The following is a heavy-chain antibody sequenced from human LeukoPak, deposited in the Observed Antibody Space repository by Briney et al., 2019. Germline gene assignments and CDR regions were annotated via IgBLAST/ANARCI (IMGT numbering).Heavy chain of an antibody. CDR2: ISWNSGSI. D-gene: IGHD3-22*01. CDR3: AKDHYDSSGYYYFDY. Sequence: GGSLRLSCTASGFTFDDYAMHWVRQAPGKGLEWASGISWNSGSIGYADSVKGRFTISRDNAKNSLYLQMNSLRAEDTALYYCAKDHYDSSGYYYFDYWGQGTLATVSS. CDR1: GFTFDDYA. J-gene: IGHJ4*02. V-gene: IGHV3-9*01.